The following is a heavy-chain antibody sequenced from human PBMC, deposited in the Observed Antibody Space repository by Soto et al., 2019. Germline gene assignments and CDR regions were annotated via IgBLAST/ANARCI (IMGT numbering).Heavy chain of an antibody. V-gene: IGHV3-74*01. CDR3: ARDFSMVIVAPGY. J-gene: IGHJ4*02. CDR1: GFTFRSYW. D-gene: IGHD5-12*01. CDR2: INSDGSST. Sequence: PGXALRLSCAASGFTFRSYWIQWVAQAPGKGLVWVSWINSDGSSTSYADSVKGRFTISRDNAKNTVYLQINALRSEDTAVYYCARDFSMVIVAPGYWGQGTLVTVSS.